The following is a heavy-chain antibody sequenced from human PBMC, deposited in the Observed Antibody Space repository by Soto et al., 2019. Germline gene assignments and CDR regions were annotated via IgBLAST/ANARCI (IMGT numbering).Heavy chain of an antibody. D-gene: IGHD3-3*01. Sequence: SVKVSCNSSAYNLNTYVIHWVRQAPGQGLEWMGWINVASGGTKISHKVHGRVRLTGDTSASTAYMELSSLKSEDTAVYYCARDFGHPNLLGNGFYYGMDVWSQGTTVTVSS. CDR3: ARDFGHPNLLGNGFYYGMDV. J-gene: IGHJ6*02. CDR1: AYNLNTYV. V-gene: IGHV1-3*01. CDR2: INVASGGT.